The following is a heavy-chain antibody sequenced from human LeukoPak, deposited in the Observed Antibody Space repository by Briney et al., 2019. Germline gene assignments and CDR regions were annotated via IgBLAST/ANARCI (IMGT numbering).Heavy chain of an antibody. J-gene: IGHJ4*02. V-gene: IGHV4-31*03. CDR2: IYYSGST. D-gene: IGHD3-10*01. Sequence: SETLSLTFTVSGGSISSGGYYWSWIRQHPGKGLEWIGYIYYSGSTYYNPSLKSRVTISVDTSKNQFSLKLSSVTAADTAVYYCASTMVRGGRDYWGQGTLVTVSS. CDR3: ASTMVRGGRDY. CDR1: GGSISSGGYY.